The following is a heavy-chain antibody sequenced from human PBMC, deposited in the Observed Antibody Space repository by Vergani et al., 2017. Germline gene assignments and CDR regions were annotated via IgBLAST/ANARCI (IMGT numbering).Heavy chain of an antibody. Sequence: QVQLVQSGAEVKKPGSSVKVSCKASGGTFSSYAISWVRQAPGQGLEWMGGIIPIFGTANYAQKFQGRVTITADKSTSTAYMELSSLRSEDTAVYYCARIPPVVVRHIYYFDYWGQGTLVTVSS. J-gene: IGHJ4*02. CDR3: ARIPPVVVRHIYYFDY. CDR2: IIPIFGTA. V-gene: IGHV1-69*06. CDR1: GGTFSSYA. D-gene: IGHD2-15*01.